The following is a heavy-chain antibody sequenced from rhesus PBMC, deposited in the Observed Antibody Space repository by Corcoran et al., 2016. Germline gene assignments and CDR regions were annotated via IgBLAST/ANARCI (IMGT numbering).Heavy chain of an antibody. D-gene: IGHD6-25*01. J-gene: IGHJ5-1*01. CDR2: DNGNSGST. Sequence: QVQLQESGPGLVKPSETLSLTCAVSGASISSYWWSWIRQSPGKGLEWIGEDNGNSGSTYYNPSLKSRVTISKDASKNQVSLEVNSVTAADMAVYYCARKYSGSWNRFDVWGPGVLVTVSS. CDR3: ARKYSGSWNRFDV. V-gene: IGHV4-80*01. CDR1: GASISSYW.